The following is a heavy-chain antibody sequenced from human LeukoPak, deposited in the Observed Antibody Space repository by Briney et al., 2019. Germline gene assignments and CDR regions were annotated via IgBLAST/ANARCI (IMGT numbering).Heavy chain of an antibody. D-gene: IGHD6-13*01. V-gene: IGHV4-59*01. CDR2: IYYSGST. Sequence: SETLSLTCTVPGGSISSYYWSWIRQPPGKGLEWIGYIYYSGSTNYNPSLKSRVTISVDTSKNQFSLKLSSVTAADTAMYYCARGMYSSSWSGDFDYWGQGTLVTVSS. CDR1: GGSISSYY. CDR3: ARGMYSSSWSGDFDY. J-gene: IGHJ4*02.